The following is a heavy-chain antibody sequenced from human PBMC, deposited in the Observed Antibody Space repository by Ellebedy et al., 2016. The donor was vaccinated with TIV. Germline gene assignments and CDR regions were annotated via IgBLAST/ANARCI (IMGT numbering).Heavy chain of an antibody. CDR2: IHYSGST. V-gene: IGHV4-30-4*08. D-gene: IGHD4-11*01. Sequence: MPSETLSLTCTVSGDSISSGDYSWSWIRPLPGKGLEWIGYIHYSGSTYYNPSLKSRLTLSEDKSKNQFSLKLTSVTAADTAVYHCARADSNYFTHWGQGTLVTVSS. CDR1: GDSISSGDYS. J-gene: IGHJ4*02. CDR3: ARADSNYFTH.